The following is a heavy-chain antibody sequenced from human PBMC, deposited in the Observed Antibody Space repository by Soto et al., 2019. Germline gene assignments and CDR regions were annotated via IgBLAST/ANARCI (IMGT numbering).Heavy chain of an antibody. V-gene: IGHV3-23*01. CDR1: GFTFSSYA. CDR3: AKGRGGTAIPLNWYFDL. Sequence: EVQLLESGGGLVQPGGSLRLSCAASGFTFSSYAMSWVRQAPGKGLEWVSAISGSGGSTYYADSVKGRFTISRDNSKNTLYLQMNSLRAEDTSVYYCAKGRGGTAIPLNWYFDLWGRGTLVTVSS. J-gene: IGHJ2*01. D-gene: IGHD2-2*02. CDR2: ISGSGGST.